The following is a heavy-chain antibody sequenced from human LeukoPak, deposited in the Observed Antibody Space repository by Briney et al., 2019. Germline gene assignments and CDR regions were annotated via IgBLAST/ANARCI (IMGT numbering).Heavy chain of an antibody. CDR2: ISYDGYNK. CDR1: GFTFSSYA. V-gene: IGHV3-30*18. J-gene: IGHJ4*02. CDR3: AKAGSSGSFDS. D-gene: IGHD6-19*01. Sequence: GGSLRLSCAASGFTFSSYAMHWVRQASGKGLGWVTLISYDGYNKYYADSVKGRFTISRDNSKNTLYLQMNSPRADDTAVYYCAKAGSSGSFDSWGQGTLVTVSS.